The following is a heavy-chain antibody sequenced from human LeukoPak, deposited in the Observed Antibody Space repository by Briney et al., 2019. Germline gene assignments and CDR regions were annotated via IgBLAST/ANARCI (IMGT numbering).Heavy chain of an antibody. CDR1: GFTFSTAE. CDR3: AREDTADAFDI. CDR2: TSATSSHI. J-gene: IGHJ3*02. D-gene: IGHD5-18*01. Sequence: PGGSLRLSCTASGFTFSTAEMSRVRQAPGKGLEWVSYTSATSSHIFYAGSVKGRFTISRDNAKNSLCLQMTSLRAEDTAVYYCAREDTADAFDIWGQGTMVTVSS. V-gene: IGHV3-48*03.